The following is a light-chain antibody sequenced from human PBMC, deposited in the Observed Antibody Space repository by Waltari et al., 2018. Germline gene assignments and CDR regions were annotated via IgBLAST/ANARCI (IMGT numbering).Light chain of an antibody. CDR1: QGINSY. CDR3: QQVDSYPFT. J-gene: IGKJ3*01. V-gene: IGKV1-9*01. CDR2: AAS. Sequence: DIQLTQSPSLLSTSVGDRVTITCRASQGINSYLAWYQQKPGKVPKLLIYAASTLQSGVPSRFSGRGFGTEFTLTISSLQPEDFATYYCQQVDSYPFTFGPGTKVDL.